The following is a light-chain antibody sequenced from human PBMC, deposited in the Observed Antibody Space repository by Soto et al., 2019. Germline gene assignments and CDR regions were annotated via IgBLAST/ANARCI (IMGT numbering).Light chain of an antibody. J-gene: IGKJ2*01. V-gene: IGKV1-39*01. CDR2: AAS. CDR1: QTISIY. CDR3: QQSYSNPFT. Sequence: DIQMTQSPSSLSASVGDRATIACRARQTISIYLNWYQQKPGKARKLLIYAASSLQSGVPSRFCGSGSGTDFTLTISSLQPEDFATYYCQQSYSNPFTFGQGTKLEIK.